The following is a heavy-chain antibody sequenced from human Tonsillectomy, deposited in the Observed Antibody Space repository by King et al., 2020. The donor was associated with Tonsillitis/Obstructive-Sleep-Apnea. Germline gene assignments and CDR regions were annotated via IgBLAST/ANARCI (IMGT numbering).Heavy chain of an antibody. Sequence: QLVQSGAEVKKPGASVKVSCKASGYTFTSYVMHCVRQAPGQRLEWMGWINAGNGNTKYSQKFQARVTITRDTSASTAYMELSSLRSEDTAVYYCARDSGIGYYYYYMDVWCKGTTVTVSS. D-gene: IGHD1-1*01. CDR3: ARDSGIGYYYYYMDV. V-gene: IGHV1-3*01. CDR2: INAGNGNT. J-gene: IGHJ6*03. CDR1: GYTFTSYV.